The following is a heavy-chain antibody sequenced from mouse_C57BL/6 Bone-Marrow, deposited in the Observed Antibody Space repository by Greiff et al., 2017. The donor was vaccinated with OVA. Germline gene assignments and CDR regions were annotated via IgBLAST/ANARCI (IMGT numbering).Heavy chain of an antibody. CDR2: ISSGGDYI. V-gene: IGHV5-9-1*02. Sequence: EVKLVESGEGLVKPGGSLKLSCAASGFTFSSYAMSWVRQTPEKRLEWVAYISSGGDYIYYADTVKGRFTISRDNARNTLYLQMSSLKSEDTAMYYCTRAKPYDYDDGYYFDYWGQGTTLTVSS. CDR3: TRAKPYDYDDGYYFDY. CDR1: GFTFSSYA. D-gene: IGHD2-4*01. J-gene: IGHJ2*01.